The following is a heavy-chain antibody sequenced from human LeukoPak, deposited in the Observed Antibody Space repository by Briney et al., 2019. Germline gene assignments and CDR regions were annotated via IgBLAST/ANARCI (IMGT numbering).Heavy chain of an antibody. CDR2: IYYSGST. CDR3: ARDRYYFDY. V-gene: IGHV4-59*01. J-gene: IGHJ4*02. Sequence: SETLSLTCTVSGGSISSYYWSWIRQPPGKGLEWIGYIYYSGSTNYNPSLKSRVTISVDTSRNQFSLKLSSVTAADTAVYYCARDRYYFDYWGQGTLVTVSS. CDR1: GGSISSYY.